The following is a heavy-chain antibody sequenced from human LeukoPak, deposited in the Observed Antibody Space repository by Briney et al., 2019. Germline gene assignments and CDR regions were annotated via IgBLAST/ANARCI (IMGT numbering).Heavy chain of an antibody. CDR1: GFTFSNYR. V-gene: IGHV3-7*01. CDR3: ARDFCSSTSCFYDP. CDR2: IKQDGSEK. J-gene: IGHJ5*02. Sequence: GGSLRLSCAASGFTFSNYRLNWVRQAPGKGLEWVANIKQDGSEKYYVDSVKGRFTISRDNAKNSLYLQMNSLRAEDTAVYYCARDFCSSTSCFYDPWGQGTLVTVSS. D-gene: IGHD2-2*01.